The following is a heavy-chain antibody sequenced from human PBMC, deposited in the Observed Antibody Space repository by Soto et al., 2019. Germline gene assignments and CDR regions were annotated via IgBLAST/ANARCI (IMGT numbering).Heavy chain of an antibody. Sequence: QVQLVESGGGVVQPGRSLRLSCAASGFTFSSYAMHWVRQAPGKGLEGVAVISYDGSNKYYAESVKGRCTISRDNSKNTLYLQMSSLGAEDTAVYYCARVPPKYSGSYFSYYYYYGMAVWGQGTTVTVSS. V-gene: IGHV3-30-3*01. CDR1: GFTFSSYA. CDR2: ISYDGSNK. CDR3: ARVPPKYSGSYFSYYYYYGMAV. J-gene: IGHJ6*02. D-gene: IGHD1-26*01.